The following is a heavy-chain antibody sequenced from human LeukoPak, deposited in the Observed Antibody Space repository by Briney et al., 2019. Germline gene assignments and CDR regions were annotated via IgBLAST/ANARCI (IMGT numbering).Heavy chain of an antibody. V-gene: IGHV4-34*01. Sequence: SETLSLTCAVYGGSFSGYYWSWIRQPPGKGLEWIGEINHSGSTNYNPSLKSRVTISVDTSKNQFSLKLSSVTAADTAVYYCASLGFRSGYYRYWGQGTLVTVSS. CDR2: INHSGST. J-gene: IGHJ4*02. D-gene: IGHD3-3*01. CDR1: GGSFSGYY. CDR3: ASLGFRSGYYRY.